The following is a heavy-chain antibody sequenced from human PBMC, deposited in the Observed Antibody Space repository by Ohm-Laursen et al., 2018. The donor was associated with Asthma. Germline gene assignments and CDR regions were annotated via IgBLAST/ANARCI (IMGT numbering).Heavy chain of an antibody. Sequence: GSLRLSCTASGFTFSSYSMNWVRQAPGKGLEWVSSISSSSSYIYYADSVKGRFTISRDNAKNSLYLQMNSLRAEDTAVFYCTRFHYSGLDVWGQGTTVTVSS. V-gene: IGHV3-21*01. CDR3: TRFHYSGLDV. J-gene: IGHJ6*02. CDR2: ISSSSSYI. CDR1: GFTFSSYS.